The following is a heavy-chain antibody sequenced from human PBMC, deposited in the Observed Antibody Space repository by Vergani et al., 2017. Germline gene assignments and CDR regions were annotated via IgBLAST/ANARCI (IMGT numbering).Heavy chain of an antibody. CDR1: GFTFSDYY. Sequence: QVQLVESGGGLVKPGGSLRLSCAASGFTFSDYYMSWIRQAPGKGLEWVAVISYDGSNKYYADSVKGRFTISRDNSKNTLYLQMNSLRAEDTAVYYCAKDHHATSYYYYYMDVWGKGTTVTVSS. J-gene: IGHJ6*03. CDR3: AKDHHATSYYYYYMDV. V-gene: IGHV3-30*18. CDR2: ISYDGSNK.